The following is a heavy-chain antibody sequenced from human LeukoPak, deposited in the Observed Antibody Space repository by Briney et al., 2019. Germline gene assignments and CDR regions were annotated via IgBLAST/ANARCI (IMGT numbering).Heavy chain of an antibody. CDR3: ARTLAAAISGFDP. V-gene: IGHV4-39*01. D-gene: IGHD6-13*01. Sequence: TSETLSLTCTVSGGSISSSSYYWGWIRQPPGKGLERIGSMYYSVNTCYNPSLKSRVTISVDTSKNQFSLNLISVTAADTAVYYCARTLAAAISGFDPWGQGTRVTVSS. CDR2: MYYSVNT. J-gene: IGHJ5*02. CDR1: GGSISSSSYY.